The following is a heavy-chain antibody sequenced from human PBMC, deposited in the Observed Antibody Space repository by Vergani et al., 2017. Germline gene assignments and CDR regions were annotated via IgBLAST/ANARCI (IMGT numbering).Heavy chain of an antibody. CDR2: IIPIFGTA. Sequence: QVQLVQSGAEVKKPGSSVKVSCKASGGTFSSYAISWVRQAPGQGLEWMGGIIPIFGTANYAQKFQGRVTITADESTSTAYMELSSLRSEDTAVYCCARAKGGSYYGDYYYGMDVWGQGTTVTVSS. V-gene: IGHV1-69*12. D-gene: IGHD1-26*01. J-gene: IGHJ6*02. CDR1: GGTFSSYA. CDR3: ARAKGGSYYGDYYYGMDV.